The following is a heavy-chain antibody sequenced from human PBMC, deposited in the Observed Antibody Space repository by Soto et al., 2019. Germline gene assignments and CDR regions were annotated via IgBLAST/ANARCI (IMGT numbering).Heavy chain of an antibody. CDR1: GGSISSSSYY. Sequence: SETLSLTCTVSGGSISSSSYYWGWIRQPPGKGLEWIGSIYYSGSTYYNPSLKSRVTISVDTSKNQFSLKLSSVTAADTAVYYCARHLRFTVTRPPYYYYMDVWGKGTTVTVSS. D-gene: IGHD4-17*01. V-gene: IGHV4-39*01. J-gene: IGHJ6*03. CDR2: IYYSGST. CDR3: ARHLRFTVTRPPYYYYMDV.